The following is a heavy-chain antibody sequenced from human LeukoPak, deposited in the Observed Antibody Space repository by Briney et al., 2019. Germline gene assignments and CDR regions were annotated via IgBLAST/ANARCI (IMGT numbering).Heavy chain of an antibody. J-gene: IGHJ6*02. D-gene: IGHD2-2*02. Sequence: SETLSLTCTVSGGSISYHRWTWIRQPPGKGLEWIGYIYYSGSTNYNPSLKSRVTISVDTSKNQFSLKLSSVTAADTAVYYCAREGAPYCSSTSCYRSGMDVWGQGTTVTVSS. V-gene: IGHV4-59*11. CDR2: IYYSGST. CDR1: GGSISYHR. CDR3: AREGAPYCSSTSCYRSGMDV.